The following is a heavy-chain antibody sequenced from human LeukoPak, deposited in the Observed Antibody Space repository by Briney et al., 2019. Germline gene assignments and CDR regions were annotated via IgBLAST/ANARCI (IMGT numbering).Heavy chain of an antibody. D-gene: IGHD5-24*01. CDR2: ISGSGGST. CDR1: GFTFSSYA. V-gene: IGHV3-23*01. Sequence: GGSLRLSCAASGFTFSSYAMSWVRQAPGKGLEGVSAISGSGGSTYYADSGKGRFTISRDNSKNTLYLQMNSLRGEDTAVYYCAKSVEMATITQSQPLPLDYWGQGTLVTVSS. J-gene: IGHJ4*02. CDR3: AKSVEMATITQSQPLPLDY.